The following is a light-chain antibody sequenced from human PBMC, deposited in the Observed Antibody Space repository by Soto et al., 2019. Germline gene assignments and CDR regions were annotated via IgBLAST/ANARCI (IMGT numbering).Light chain of an antibody. CDR3: SSYAGGIKWV. J-gene: IGLJ3*02. CDR1: SGDVGGYNF. V-gene: IGLV2-8*01. Sequence: QSALTQPPSASGSPGQSVTISCTGTSGDVGGYNFVSWYQQHPGKASKFMIYEVSKRPSGVPDRFSGSKSGNTASLTVSELQAEDEADYYCSSYAGGIKWVFGGGTKVTVL. CDR2: EVS.